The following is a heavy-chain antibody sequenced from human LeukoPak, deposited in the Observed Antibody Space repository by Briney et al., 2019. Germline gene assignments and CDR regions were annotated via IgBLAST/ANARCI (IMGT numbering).Heavy chain of an antibody. CDR3: TTASYYYDTSAYYSSDY. J-gene: IGHJ4*02. D-gene: IGHD3-22*01. CDR1: GFTITNAW. CDR2: IKSKTDGGTT. V-gene: IGHV3-15*01. Sequence: GGSLRLSRAASGFTITNAWITWVRQAPGKGLQWVGRIKSKTDGGTTDYAAPVKGRFTISRDDSKNTLHLQMNTLKTEDTAVYYCTTASYYYDTSAYYSSDYWGQGTLVTVSS.